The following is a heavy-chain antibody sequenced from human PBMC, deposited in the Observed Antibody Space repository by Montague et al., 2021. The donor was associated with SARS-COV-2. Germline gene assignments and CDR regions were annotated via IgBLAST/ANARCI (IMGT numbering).Heavy chain of an antibody. V-gene: IGHV4-34*01. CDR3: ARGAPGY. J-gene: IGHJ4*02. Sequence: SETLSLTCAVYGGSFSDYHWTWICQSPGEGLEWIGQINYGGSTKYNPSLTSRVTISIDTSKNQFSLKLTSVTAADTAVYYCARGAPGYWGQGTLVTVSS. CDR1: GGSFSDYH. D-gene: IGHD1-1*01. CDR2: INYGGST.